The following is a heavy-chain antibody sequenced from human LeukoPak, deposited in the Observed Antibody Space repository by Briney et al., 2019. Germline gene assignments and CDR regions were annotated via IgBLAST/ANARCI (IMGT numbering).Heavy chain of an antibody. Sequence: GGSLRLSCAGSGFIFNNYAMHWVRQPPGKGLEWVSGISWNSGTIDYADSVRGRFTVSRDNAKSSLYLQMDSLRVEDTAFYYCAKDNRRHYTSGPNPDSLHWGQGALVTVSS. CDR3: AKDNRRHYTSGPNPDSLH. CDR2: ISWNSGTI. V-gene: IGHV3-9*01. D-gene: IGHD6-19*01. CDR1: GFIFNNYA. J-gene: IGHJ4*02.